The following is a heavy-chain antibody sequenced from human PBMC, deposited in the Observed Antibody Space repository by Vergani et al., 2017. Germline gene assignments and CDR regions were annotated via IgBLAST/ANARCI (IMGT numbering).Heavy chain of an antibody. CDR3: VRDVRVSRT. CDR2: IRSDGSDQ. V-gene: IGHV3-30*02. J-gene: IGHJ3*01. Sequence: QVQIVESGGGVVQPGGSLRLSCAASGFTFSTFGMHWVRQAPGKGLEWVTFIRSDGSDQYYAESVKGRFTVSRDNSKKTLYLQMNSLRAEDTAVYYCVRDVRVSRTWGQGTLVAVSS. CDR1: GFTFSTFG.